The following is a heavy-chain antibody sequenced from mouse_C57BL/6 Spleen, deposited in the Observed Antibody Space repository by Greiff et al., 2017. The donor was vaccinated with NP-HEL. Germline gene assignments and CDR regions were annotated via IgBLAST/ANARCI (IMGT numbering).Heavy chain of an antibody. Sequence: EVQGVESGGGLVKPGGSLKLSCAASGFTFSSYAMSWVRQTPEKRLEWVATISDGGSYTYYPDNVKCRFTISRDNAKNNLYLQMSHLKSEDTAMYYCARRGDDYGDYFDYWGQGTTLTGAS. CDR1: GFTFSSYA. D-gene: IGHD2-4*01. CDR2: ISDGGSYT. J-gene: IGHJ2*01. CDR3: ARRGDDYGDYFDY. V-gene: IGHV5-4*01.